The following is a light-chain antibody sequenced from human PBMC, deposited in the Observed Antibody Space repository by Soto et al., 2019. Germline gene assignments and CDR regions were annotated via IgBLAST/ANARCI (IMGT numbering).Light chain of an antibody. CDR1: QSVSTA. J-gene: IGKJ4*01. CDR3: QQRSDWLT. CDR2: DAS. V-gene: IGKV3-11*01. Sequence: EIVLTQSPATLSLSPGERATLSCRASQSVSTALAWYQQKPGQAPRLLIYDASIRATGIPARFSGSGSGTDFTLTIGSLQPEDFAVYYCQQRSDWLTFGGGTKVEIK.